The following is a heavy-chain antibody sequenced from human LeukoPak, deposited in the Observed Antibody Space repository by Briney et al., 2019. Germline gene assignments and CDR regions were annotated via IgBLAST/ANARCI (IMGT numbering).Heavy chain of an antibody. CDR3: ARARLRCERWLQSCRYYLDY. CDR2: ISHSGST. V-gene: IGHV4-34*01. CDR1: GGSFSGYY. J-gene: IGHJ4*02. D-gene: IGHD5-24*01. Sequence: SETLSLTCAVYGGSFSGYYWSWIRQPPGKGLEWIGEISHSGSTNYNPSLKSRVTISVDTSKNQFSLKLSSVTAADTAVYYCARARLRCERWLQSCRYYLDYWGQGTLVTVFS.